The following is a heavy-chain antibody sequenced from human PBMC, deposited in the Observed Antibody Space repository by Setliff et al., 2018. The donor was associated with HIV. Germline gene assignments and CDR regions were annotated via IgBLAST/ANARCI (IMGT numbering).Heavy chain of an antibody. Sequence: SETLSLTCSVSGDSIFTSTYYWGWIRQPPGKRLEWIGSIYYSGNTYYNPSLKSRVTISVDTSKNQFFLNLSSATATDSAVSYCARLGRPYSGQGWFDPWGQGTLVTVSS. J-gene: IGHJ5*02. V-gene: IGHV4-39*01. CDR3: ARLGRPYSGQGWFDP. D-gene: IGHD5-12*01. CDR1: GDSIFTSTYY. CDR2: IYYSGNT.